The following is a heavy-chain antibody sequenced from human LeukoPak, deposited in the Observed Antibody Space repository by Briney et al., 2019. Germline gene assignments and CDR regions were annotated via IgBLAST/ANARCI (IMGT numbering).Heavy chain of an antibody. CDR1: GLTFNNYA. D-gene: IGHD3-3*01. V-gene: IGHV3-23*01. Sequence: GGSLRLSCAASGLTFNNYAMSWVRQAPGKGLEWVSGITGSGRTTYYADSVKGRFTISRDNSKNSLYLQINSLRAEDTAVYYCAKGLLITILGSLDYWGQGTLVTVFS. J-gene: IGHJ4*02. CDR3: AKGLLITILGSLDY. CDR2: ITGSGRTT.